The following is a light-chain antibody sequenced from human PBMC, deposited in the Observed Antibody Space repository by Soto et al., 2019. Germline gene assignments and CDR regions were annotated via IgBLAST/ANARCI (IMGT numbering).Light chain of an antibody. CDR3: MQSTQLPPT. Sequence: VMTQKPLSLSVAPGQPPSISCKASESLLHITGETFLFWYLQKPGQSPQLLIYEVSTRVSGVPDRFGGSGSGTDFTLEISRVETDDVGIYYCMQSTQLPPTFGQGTLLAVK. CDR2: EVS. J-gene: IGKJ5*01. V-gene: IGKV2D-29*02. CDR1: ESLLHITGETF.